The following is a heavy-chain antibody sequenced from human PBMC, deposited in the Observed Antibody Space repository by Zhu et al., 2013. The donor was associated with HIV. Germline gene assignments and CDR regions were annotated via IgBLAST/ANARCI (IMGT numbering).Heavy chain of an antibody. D-gene: IGHD3-10*01. V-gene: IGHV1-69*01. Sequence: QVQLVQSGAEVKKPGSSVKVSCKASGGTFSSYAISWVRQAPGQGLEWMGGIIPIFGTANYAQKFQGRVTITADESTSTAYMELSSLRSEDTAVYYCARCGVWFGELLSYYYGMDVWGQGTTVTVSS. J-gene: IGHJ6*02. CDR2: IIPIFGTA. CDR1: GGTFSSYA. CDR3: ARCGVWFGELLSYYYGMDV.